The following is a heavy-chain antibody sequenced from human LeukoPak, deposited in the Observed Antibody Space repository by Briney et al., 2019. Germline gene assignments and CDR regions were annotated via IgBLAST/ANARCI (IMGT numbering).Heavy chain of an antibody. CDR1: GYSISSGYY. V-gene: IGHV4-38-2*02. Sequence: SETLSLTCTVSGYSISSGYYWGWIRQPPGKGLEWIGSIYHSGSTYYNPSLKSRVTMSVDTSKNHFSLKLPSVTAADTAVYYCARAGPYDSSGYWGQGTLVTVSS. D-gene: IGHD3-22*01. J-gene: IGHJ4*02. CDR2: IYHSGST. CDR3: ARAGPYDSSGY.